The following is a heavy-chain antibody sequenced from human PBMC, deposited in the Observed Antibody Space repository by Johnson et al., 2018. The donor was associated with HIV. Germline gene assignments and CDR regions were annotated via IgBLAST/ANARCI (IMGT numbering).Heavy chain of an antibody. CDR1: GFTFDDYA. J-gene: IGHJ3*01. Sequence: VESGGGLVQPGRSLRLSCAASGFTFDDYAMHWVRQAPGKGLEWVSGISWNSGSIGYADSVKGRFTISRDNAKNTLYLQMNSLRAEDTAVYYCASRSNGVVPAAYCDSYLDVWGQGTVVTVSS. V-gene: IGHV3-9*01. D-gene: IGHD2-2*01. CDR3: ASRSNGVVPAAYCDSYLDV. CDR2: ISWNSGSI.